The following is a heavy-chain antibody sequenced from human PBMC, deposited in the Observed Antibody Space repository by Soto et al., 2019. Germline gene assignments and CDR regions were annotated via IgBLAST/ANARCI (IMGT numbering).Heavy chain of an antibody. D-gene: IGHD2-2*01. CDR3: ATVVGPAAPGAFDI. CDR2: IIPILGIA. Sequence: QVQLVQSGAEVKKPGSSVKVSCKASGGTFSSYTISWVRQAPGQGLEWMGRIIPILGIANYAQKFQGRVTITADKSTSTAYMELSSLRSEDTAVYYCATVVGPAAPGAFDIWGQGTMVTVSS. J-gene: IGHJ3*02. CDR1: GGTFSSYT. V-gene: IGHV1-69*02.